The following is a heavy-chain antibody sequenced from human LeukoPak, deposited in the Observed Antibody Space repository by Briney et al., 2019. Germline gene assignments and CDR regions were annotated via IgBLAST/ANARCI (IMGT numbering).Heavy chain of an antibody. CDR1: GFTFSSYA. CDR3: AKGQAVRGVNYFDY. Sequence: PGGSLRLSCAASGFTFSSYAMSWVRQAPGKGLEWISAISGSGGSTYYADSVKGRFTISRDNSKNTLYLQMNSLRAEDTAVYYCAKGQAVRGVNYFDYWGQGTLVTVSS. CDR2: ISGSGGST. J-gene: IGHJ4*02. D-gene: IGHD3-10*01. V-gene: IGHV3-23*01.